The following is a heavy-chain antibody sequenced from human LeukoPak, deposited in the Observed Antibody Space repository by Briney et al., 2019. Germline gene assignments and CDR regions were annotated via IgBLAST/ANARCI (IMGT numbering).Heavy chain of an antibody. CDR3: ARGSIPWQLVHSNFDY. CDR2: INPNSGGT. D-gene: IGHD6-6*01. CDR1: GYTFTGYD. J-gene: IGHJ4*02. V-gene: IGHV1-2*02. Sequence: ASVKVSCKASGYTFTGYDMHWVRQAPGQGLEWMGWINPNSGGTNYAQKFQGRVTMTRDTSISTAYMELSRLRSDDTAVYYCARGSIPWQLVHSNFDYWGQGTLVTVSS.